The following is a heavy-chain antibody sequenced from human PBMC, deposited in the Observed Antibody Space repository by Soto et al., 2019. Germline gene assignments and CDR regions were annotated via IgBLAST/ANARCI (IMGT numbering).Heavy chain of an antibody. Sequence: ASVKVSCKASGYTFTGYYVHWVRQAPGQGLEWMGWINPNSGGTNYAQKFQGRVTMTRDTSISTAYMELSRLRSDDTAVYYCARSDIVVVPAAMFYYYYGMDVWGQGTTVTVSS. CDR2: INPNSGGT. CDR1: GYTFTGYY. V-gene: IGHV1-2*02. CDR3: ARSDIVVVPAAMFYYYYGMDV. D-gene: IGHD2-2*01. J-gene: IGHJ6*02.